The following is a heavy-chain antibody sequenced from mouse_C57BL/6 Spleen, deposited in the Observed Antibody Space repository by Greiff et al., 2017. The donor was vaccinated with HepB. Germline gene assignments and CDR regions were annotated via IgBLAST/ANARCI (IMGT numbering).Heavy chain of an antibody. Sequence: EVQLQQSGPELVKPGASVKMSCKASGYTFTDYNMHWVKQSHGKSLEWIGYINPNNGGTSYNQKFKGKATLTVNKSSSTAYMELRSLTSEASAVYYCAREDYGSSYEGYWYFDVWGTGTTVTVSS. CDR3: AREDYGSSYEGYWYFDV. CDR1: GYTFTDYN. D-gene: IGHD1-1*01. V-gene: IGHV1-22*01. J-gene: IGHJ1*03. CDR2: INPNNGGT.